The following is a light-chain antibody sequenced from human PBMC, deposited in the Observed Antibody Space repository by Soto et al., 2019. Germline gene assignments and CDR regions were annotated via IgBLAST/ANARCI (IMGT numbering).Light chain of an antibody. CDR3: HQYDSWT. J-gene: IGKJ1*01. V-gene: IGKV3-20*01. CDR2: GAS. Sequence: RGTLSLSPGERANLFCRASQSINTKIAWYQQKPGQAPRLLIYGASSRATGIPDRFSGSGSGTDFTLTISRLEPEDFAVYYCHQYDSWTFGQGTKVDI. CDR1: QSINTK.